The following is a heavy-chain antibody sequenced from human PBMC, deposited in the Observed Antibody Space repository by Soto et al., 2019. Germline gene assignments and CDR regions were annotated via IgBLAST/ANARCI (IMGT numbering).Heavy chain of an antibody. CDR3: ARVAYGNGWIFDY. D-gene: IGHD6-19*01. J-gene: IGHJ4*01. Sequence: LRLSCAASGFTSSSYWMSWVRDAGVKGLEWVANIKQDGSEKYYVDSVKGRFTLSRDNAKNSLQLQMSSLGDEDTAIYSCARVAYGNGWIFDYWGQGTLVTVSS. CDR2: IKQDGSEK. V-gene: IGHV3-7*01. CDR1: GFTSSSYW.